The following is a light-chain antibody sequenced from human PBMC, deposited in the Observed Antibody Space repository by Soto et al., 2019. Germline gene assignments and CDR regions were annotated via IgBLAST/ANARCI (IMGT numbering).Light chain of an antibody. CDR2: EVS. CDR1: NRDIGGYKF. Sequence: QSALTQPASVSGSPGQSITIPCTGSNRDIGGYKFVSWLQQHPGKAPKLLIFEVSYRPSGVSSRFAGSKSGNTAFLTISGLQVADEADYYCTSYTVDTPKSLFGEGTTLTVL. CDR3: TSYTVDTPKSL. J-gene: IGLJ2*01. V-gene: IGLV2-14*01.